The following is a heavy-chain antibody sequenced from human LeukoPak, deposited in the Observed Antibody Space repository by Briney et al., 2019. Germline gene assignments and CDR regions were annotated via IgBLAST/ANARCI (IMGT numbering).Heavy chain of an antibody. CDR3: AKANIVVVPAAKALAEYFQH. D-gene: IGHD2-2*01. J-gene: IGHJ1*01. V-gene: IGHV3-30*02. CDR2: IRYDGSNK. CDR1: GFTFSSYG. Sequence: GGSLRLSCAASGFTFSSYGMHWVRQAPGKGLEWVAFIRYDGSNKYYADSVKGRFTISRDNSKNTLYLQMNSLRAEDTAVYYCAKANIVVVPAAKALAEYFQHWGQGTLVTVSS.